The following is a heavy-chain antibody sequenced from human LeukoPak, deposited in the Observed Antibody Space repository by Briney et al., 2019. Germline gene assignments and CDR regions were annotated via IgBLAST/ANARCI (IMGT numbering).Heavy chain of an antibody. V-gene: IGHV3-23*01. Sequence: PGGSLRLSCAASGFTFSSYAMSWVRQAPGKGLEWVSAISGSGGSTYYADSVKGRFTISRDNSKNTLYLQMNSLRAEDTAVYYCAKVEVTMVRGVEGANDYWGQGTLVTVSS. CDR1: GFTFSSYA. J-gene: IGHJ4*02. D-gene: IGHD3-10*01. CDR2: ISGSGGST. CDR3: AKVEVTMVRGVEGANDY.